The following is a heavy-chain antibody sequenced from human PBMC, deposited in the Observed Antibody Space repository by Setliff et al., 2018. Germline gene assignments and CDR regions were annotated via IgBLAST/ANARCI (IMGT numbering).Heavy chain of an antibody. D-gene: IGHD3-16*02. CDR3: AKQGYSDSLYAFDV. Sequence: ASVKVSCKTSGYTFTAYYIYWVRQAPGHGLELMGRIHPNTGSTNYLQDFQGRVTITRDTSIYTVYMELTGLTSGDTAVYYCAKQGYSDSLYAFDVWGQGTVGT. CDR2: IHPNTGST. J-gene: IGHJ3*01. CDR1: GYTFTAYY. V-gene: IGHV1-2*06.